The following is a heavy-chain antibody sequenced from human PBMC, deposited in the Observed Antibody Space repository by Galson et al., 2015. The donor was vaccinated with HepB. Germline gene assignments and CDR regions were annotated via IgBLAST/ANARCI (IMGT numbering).Heavy chain of an antibody. CDR2: ISYDGSTK. V-gene: IGHV3-30*18. CDR3: AKRADYYCDY. CDR1: GFTFSSYA. Sequence: SLRLSCAASGFTFSSYAIPWVRQAPGKGLEWVAVISYDGSTKYYADSVKGRFTISRYNSKNTLYLQMNSLRAEDTAMYYCAKRADYYCDYWVPGTLFAASS. J-gene: IGHJ4*02.